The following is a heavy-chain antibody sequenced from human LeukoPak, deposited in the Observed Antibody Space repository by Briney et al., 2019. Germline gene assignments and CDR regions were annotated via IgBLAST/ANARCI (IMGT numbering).Heavy chain of an antibody. J-gene: IGHJ4*02. CDR1: GFSLSSYD. V-gene: IGHV3-13*01. Sequence: GGSLRLSCAASGFSLSSYDLHWVRQTTGKGLEWVSAIGTVGDTYYPDSVKGRFTISRDNSKNTLYLQMNSLRAEDTAVYYCARDSGWKRDFDYWGQGTLVTVSS. D-gene: IGHD3-22*01. CDR3: ARDSGWKRDFDY. CDR2: IGTVGDT.